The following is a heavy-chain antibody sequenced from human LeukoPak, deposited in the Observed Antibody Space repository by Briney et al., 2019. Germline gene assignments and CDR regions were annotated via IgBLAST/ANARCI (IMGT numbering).Heavy chain of an antibody. CDR2: ISGSGGST. V-gene: IGHV3-23*01. CDR3: AKDGDPYCSGGSCYSEYYYMDV. Sequence: PGGSLRLSCAASGFTVSSNYMSWVRQAPGKGLEWVSGISGSGGSTYYEDSVKGRFTISRDNSKNTLYLQMNSLRAEDTAVYYCAKDGDPYCSGGSCYSEYYYMDVWGKGTTVTVSS. CDR1: GFTVSSNY. J-gene: IGHJ6*03. D-gene: IGHD2-15*01.